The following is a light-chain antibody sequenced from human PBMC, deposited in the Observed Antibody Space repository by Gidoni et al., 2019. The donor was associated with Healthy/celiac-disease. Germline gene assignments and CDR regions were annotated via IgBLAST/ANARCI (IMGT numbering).Light chain of an antibody. CDR3: QQYGSLWT. CDR2: GAS. CDR1: QSVTSSY. Sequence: EIVLTQSPGTLSLSPGERATLSCRASQSVTSSYLAWYQQKPGQAPRLLIYGASSRATGIPDRFSVSGSGTDFTLTISRLEPEDFAVYYCQQYGSLWTFGQGTKVEIK. V-gene: IGKV3-20*01. J-gene: IGKJ1*01.